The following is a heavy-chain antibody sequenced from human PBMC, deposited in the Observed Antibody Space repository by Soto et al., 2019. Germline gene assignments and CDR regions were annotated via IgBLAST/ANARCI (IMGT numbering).Heavy chain of an antibody. Sequence: GGSLRLSCAASGFTFSSYAMSWVRQAPGKGLEWVSAISGSGGSTYYADSVKGRFTISRDNSKNTLYLQMNSLRAEDTAVYYCAKWYSSSWEIPDAFDIWGQGTMVTVSS. CDR3: AKWYSSSWEIPDAFDI. J-gene: IGHJ3*02. D-gene: IGHD6-13*01. CDR2: ISGSGGST. V-gene: IGHV3-23*01. CDR1: GFTFSSYA.